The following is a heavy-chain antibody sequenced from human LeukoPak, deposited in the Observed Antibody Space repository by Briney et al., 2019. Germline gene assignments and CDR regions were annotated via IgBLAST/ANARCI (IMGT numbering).Heavy chain of an antibody. Sequence: SETLSLTCTVSGGSISGGGYYWSWIRQHPGKGLEWIGYIYYSGSTNYNPSLKSRVTISVDTSKNQFSLKLSSVTAADTAVYYCARQGMGYDILTGYYNPGLFDYWGQGTLVTVSS. J-gene: IGHJ4*02. CDR3: ARQGMGYDILTGYYNPGLFDY. D-gene: IGHD3-9*01. CDR2: IYYSGST. CDR1: GGSISGGGYY. V-gene: IGHV4-61*08.